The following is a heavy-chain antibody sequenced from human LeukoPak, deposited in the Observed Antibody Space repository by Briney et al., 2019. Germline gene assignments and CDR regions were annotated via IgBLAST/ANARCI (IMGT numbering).Heavy chain of an antibody. CDR2: INPNSGDT. J-gene: IGHJ4*02. CDR1: GYTFTGYH. D-gene: IGHD2-2*01. V-gene: IGHV1-2*06. Sequence: GAAVKVSCKASGYTFTGYHTHWVRQAPGQGLEWMGRINPNSGDTNYAQKFQGRVTMTRDTSISTAYMELSRLRSDDTAVYYCARDYCSSTSCLFDYWGQETLVTVSS. CDR3: ARDYCSSTSCLFDY.